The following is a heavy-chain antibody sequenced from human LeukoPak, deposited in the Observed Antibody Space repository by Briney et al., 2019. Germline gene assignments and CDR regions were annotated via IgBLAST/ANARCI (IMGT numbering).Heavy chain of an antibody. CDR2: IYYSGST. J-gene: IGHJ2*01. V-gene: IGHV4-59*01. CDR1: GGSLSSYY. D-gene: IGHD3-16*01. CDR3: ARGFLRGSWSFDL. Sequence: PSETLSLTCTVSGGSLSSYYWTWIRQPPGKGLEWIGSIYYSGSTNYNPSLRSRVTISVEKSKNQFSLKLRSVTAADTAVYYCARGFLRGSWSFDLGGRGPLVSVPS.